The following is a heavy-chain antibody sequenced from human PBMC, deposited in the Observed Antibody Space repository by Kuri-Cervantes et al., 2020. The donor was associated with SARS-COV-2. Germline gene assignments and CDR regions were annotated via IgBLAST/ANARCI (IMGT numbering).Heavy chain of an antibody. V-gene: IGHV1-2*02. CDR2: INPNSGGT. J-gene: IGHJ4*02. CDR1: GYTFTGYY. D-gene: IGHD2-15*01. Sequence: SDHVSCMASGYTFTGYYMHWVRQAPGQGLEWMGWINPNSGGTNYAQKFQGRVTMTRDTSISTAYMELSRLRSDDTAVYYCARVPCSGGSCYPRERHFDYWGQGTLVTVSS. CDR3: ARVPCSGGSCYPRERHFDY.